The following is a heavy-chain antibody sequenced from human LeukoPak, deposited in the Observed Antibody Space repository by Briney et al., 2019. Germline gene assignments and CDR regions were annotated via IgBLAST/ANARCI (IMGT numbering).Heavy chain of an antibody. J-gene: IGHJ4*02. CDR3: MSAHGY. CDR2: ILPAGKES. Sequence: GGSLRLSCVVSGYSFSTNMMTWVRQAPGKGLEWVATILPAGKESYRVDSVKGRFIISRDNAKNSLFLEMNSLRHDDTALCYCMSAHGYWGQGTLVTVSS. CDR1: GYSFSTNM. V-gene: IGHV3-7*01.